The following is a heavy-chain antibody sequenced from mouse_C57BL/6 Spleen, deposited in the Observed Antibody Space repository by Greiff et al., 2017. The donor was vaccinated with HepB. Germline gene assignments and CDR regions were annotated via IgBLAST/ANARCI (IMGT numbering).Heavy chain of an antibody. CDR3: ALVGDGYYGGAMDY. CDR1: GYTFTSYW. CDR2: IDPNTGGT. Sequence: VQLQQSGAELVKPGASVKLSCKASGYTFTSYWMHWVKQRPGRGLEWIGRIDPNTGGTKYHETFKSKSTLTVDKPSSTAYLQLSSLTSSASAVYYCALVGDGYYGGAMDYWGRGTSVTVSS. J-gene: IGHJ4*01. V-gene: IGHV1-72*01. D-gene: IGHD2-3*01.